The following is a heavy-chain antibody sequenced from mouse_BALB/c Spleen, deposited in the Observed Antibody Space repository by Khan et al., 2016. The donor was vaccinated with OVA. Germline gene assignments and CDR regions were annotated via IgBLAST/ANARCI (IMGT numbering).Heavy chain of an antibody. CDR3: ARSGYGYGAY. D-gene: IGHD1-2*01. CDR2: INPGSGGT. V-gene: IGHV1-54*01. CDR1: GYAFTNYL. J-gene: IGHJ3*01. Sequence: QVRLQQSGAELVRPRTSVKVSCKASGYAFTNYLIEWLKQRPGQGLEWIGVINPGSGGTNYNEKFKGKATLTADKSSSTTYMHLSSLTSDDSAVYCCARSGYGYGAYWGQGTLVTVSA.